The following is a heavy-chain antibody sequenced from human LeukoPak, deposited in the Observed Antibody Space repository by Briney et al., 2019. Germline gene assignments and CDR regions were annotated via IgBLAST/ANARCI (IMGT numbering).Heavy chain of an antibody. D-gene: IGHD3-22*01. CDR1: GFTFSSYG. CDR3: ASYYDSSGYTYDPFDY. Sequence: GGSLRLSCAASGFTFSSYGMSWVRQAPGKGLEWVSYISSSGSTIYYADSVKGRFTISRDNAKNSLYLQMNSLRAEDTAVYYCASYYDSSGYTYDPFDYWGQGTLDTVSS. V-gene: IGHV3-48*04. J-gene: IGHJ4*02. CDR2: ISSSGSTI.